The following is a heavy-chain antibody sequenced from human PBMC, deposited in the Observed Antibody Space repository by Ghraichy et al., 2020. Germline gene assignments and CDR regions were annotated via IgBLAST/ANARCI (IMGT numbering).Heavy chain of an antibody. CDR2: TYYRSKWYN. J-gene: IGHJ4*02. D-gene: IGHD6-19*01. Sequence: SCAISGDSVSSNSAAWNWIRQSPSRGLEWLGRTYYRSKWYNDYAVSVKSRITINPDTSKNQFSLQLNSVTPEDTAVYYCASSYPVADPFFDYWGQGTLVTVSS. CDR3: ASSYPVADPFFDY. CDR1: GDSVSSNSAA. V-gene: IGHV6-1*01.